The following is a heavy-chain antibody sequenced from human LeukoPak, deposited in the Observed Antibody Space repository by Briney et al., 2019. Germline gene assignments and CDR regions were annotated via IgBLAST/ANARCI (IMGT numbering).Heavy chain of an antibody. J-gene: IGHJ6*02. V-gene: IGHV4-59*08. CDR3: ARQQYYYDNSGSWFYYYGMDV. Sequence: SETLSLTCTVSGGSIRGCLWSWTRQPPGRGLEWIGYIYYSGSTNYNPSLKSRVTISVNTSKNQFSLKLSSVTDADTALYYCARQQYYYDNSGSWFYYYGMDVWGPGTTVTVSS. CDR2: IYYSGST. CDR1: GGSIRGCL. D-gene: IGHD3-22*01.